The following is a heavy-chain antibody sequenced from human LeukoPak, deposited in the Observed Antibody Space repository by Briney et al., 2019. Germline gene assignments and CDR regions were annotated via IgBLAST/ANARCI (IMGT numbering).Heavy chain of an antibody. CDR2: INTDGTVT. V-gene: IGHV3-74*01. CDR3: ATKQWLAPPPDS. CDR1: GFSFSKYW. Sequence: GGSLRLSCAASGFSFSKYWMLWVRQAPGKGLESVSRINTDGTVTTYADSVKGRFTVSRDNADNTMFLQMNSARDEDTAVYYCATKQWLAPPPDSWGQGTPVTVSS. J-gene: IGHJ4*02. D-gene: IGHD6-19*01.